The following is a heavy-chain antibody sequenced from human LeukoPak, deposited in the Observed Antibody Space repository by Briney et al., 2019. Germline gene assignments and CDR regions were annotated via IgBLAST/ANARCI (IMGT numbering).Heavy chain of an antibody. J-gene: IGHJ5*01. CDR3: ATELRGYSFGYDS. V-gene: IGHV1-69*05. Sequence: SVKVSCKASGGTFSSYDIAWVLQAPGQGLEWMGRITVMSGTANYAQKFQDRVTITTDESTRTAYMEVSSLRSEDTAVYFCATELRGYSFGYDSWGQGTLVTVSS. D-gene: IGHD5-12*01. CDR2: ITVMSGTA. CDR1: GGTFSSYD.